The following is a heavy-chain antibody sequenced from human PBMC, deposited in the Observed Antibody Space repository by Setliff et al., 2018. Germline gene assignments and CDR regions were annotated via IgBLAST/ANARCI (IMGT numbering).Heavy chain of an antibody. J-gene: IGHJ5*02. D-gene: IGHD1-1*01. V-gene: IGHV4-34*01. Sequence: SETLSLTCTVYGGSFTNYYWGWIRQSPGKGLEWIGEINHSGSTNYNPSLKSRLTISVDTSKNQFSLNLSSVTAADTAIYYCARVVPLGGTDRWGQGTLVTVSS. CDR1: GGSFTNYY. CDR3: ARVVPLGGTDR. CDR2: INHSGST.